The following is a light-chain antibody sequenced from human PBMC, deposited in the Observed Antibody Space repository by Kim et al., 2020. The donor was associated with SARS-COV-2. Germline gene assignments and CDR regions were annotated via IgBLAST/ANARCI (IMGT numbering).Light chain of an antibody. V-gene: IGKV3-11*01. Sequence: EIVLTQSPVTLSLYPGQRATLSCRASQYIDNWLAWYQQKPGQVPRLLIYDASNRATGIPARFSGSGSGTDFTLTISSLEPEDFAVYYCQHRRTWPLTFGQGTKLEI. CDR2: DAS. CDR1: QYIDNW. J-gene: IGKJ2*01. CDR3: QHRRTWPLT.